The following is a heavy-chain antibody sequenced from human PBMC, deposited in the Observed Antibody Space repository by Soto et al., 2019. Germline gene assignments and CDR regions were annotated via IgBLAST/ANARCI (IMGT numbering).Heavy chain of an antibody. V-gene: IGHV3-23*01. Sequence: STRLSSAASGFTFSSYAMSWVRQDSGKGVEWISAMSGSGGSTYYADSVKGRFTISRDNSKNTLYLQMNSLRAEDTAVYYCVVWGIWFGDWHVDYWGQGTLVTVSS. J-gene: IGHJ4*02. CDR2: MSGSGGST. D-gene: IGHD3-10*01. CDR3: VVWGIWFGDWHVDY. CDR1: GFTFSSYA.